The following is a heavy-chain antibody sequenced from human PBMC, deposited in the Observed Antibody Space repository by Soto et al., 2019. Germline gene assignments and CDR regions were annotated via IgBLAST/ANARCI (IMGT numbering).Heavy chain of an antibody. J-gene: IGHJ4*02. Sequence: GESLKISCQGTGYRFSSSWIGWVRQKPGKGLEWLGNVYTGDSDTRYSPSFQGQVTISADKSISTAYLQWSSLKASDTALYYCARHTWSSGSPAAFDYWGQGTLVTVSS. CDR3: ARHTWSSGSPAAFDY. CDR2: VYTGDSDT. CDR1: GYRFSSSW. D-gene: IGHD1-26*01. V-gene: IGHV5-51*01.